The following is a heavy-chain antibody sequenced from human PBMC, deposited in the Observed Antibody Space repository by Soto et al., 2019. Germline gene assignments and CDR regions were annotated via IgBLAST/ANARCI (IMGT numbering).Heavy chain of an antibody. J-gene: IGHJ4*02. D-gene: IGHD2-2*02. CDR3: AREYCSSTSCYRDY. V-gene: IGHV1-69*02. CDR2: IIPILGIA. CDR1: GGTFSSYT. Sequence: QVQLVQSGAEVKKPGSSVKVSCKASGGTFSSYTISWVRQAPGQGLEWMGRIIPILGIANYAQKFQGRVTITADKSTSTAYMELSSLRSEDTAGYYCAREYCSSTSCYRDYWGQGTLVTVSS.